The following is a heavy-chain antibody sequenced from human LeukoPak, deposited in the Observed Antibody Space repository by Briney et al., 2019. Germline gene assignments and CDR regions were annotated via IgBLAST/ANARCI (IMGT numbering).Heavy chain of an antibody. V-gene: IGHV3-7*01. CDR3: ASGDYDFWSGYFDY. CDR2: IKQDGSEK. Sequence: SGGSLRLSCAASGFTFSSYWMSWVRQAPGKGLEWVANIKQDGSEKYYVDSVKGRFTISRDNAKSSLYLQMNSLRAEDTAVYYCASGDYDFWSGYFDYWGQGSLVAVSS. CDR1: GFTFSSYW. J-gene: IGHJ4*02. D-gene: IGHD3-3*01.